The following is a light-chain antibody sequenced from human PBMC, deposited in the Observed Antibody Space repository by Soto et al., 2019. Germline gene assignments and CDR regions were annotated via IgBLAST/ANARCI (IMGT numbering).Light chain of an antibody. Sequence: EIVLTQSPATLSLSPGERASLSCRASQRVSSHLAWYQQKPGQAPRLLIYEASNRATGIPARFSGSGSGTDFTLTISSLEPEDFALYYCQQRSDWPSFGGGTKVDIK. CDR3: QQRSDWPS. CDR1: QRVSSH. J-gene: IGKJ4*01. CDR2: EAS. V-gene: IGKV3-11*01.